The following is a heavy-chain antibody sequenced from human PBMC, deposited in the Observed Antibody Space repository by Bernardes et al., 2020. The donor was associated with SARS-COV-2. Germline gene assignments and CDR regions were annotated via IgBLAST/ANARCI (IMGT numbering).Heavy chain of an antibody. CDR2: ISGDGSVT. D-gene: IGHD2-2*01. CDR1: GISFSSNW. Sequence: GRTLRLSCAASGISFSSNWVLWVRKGQGKGLVWVSRISGDGSVTNYADHVKGRFIITSDNAKTTLYLQMNSLRDEDTAVYYCGSSSSTCCDQWGQGTLVTVSS. CDR3: GSSSSTCCDQ. V-gene: IGHV3-74*01. J-gene: IGHJ4*01.